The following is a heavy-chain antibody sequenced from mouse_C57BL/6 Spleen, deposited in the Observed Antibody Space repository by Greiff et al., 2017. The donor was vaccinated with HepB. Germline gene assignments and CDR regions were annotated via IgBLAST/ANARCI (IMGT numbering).Heavy chain of an antibody. CDR2: IDPEDGET. Sequence: EVQLQQSGAELVKPGASVKLSCTASGFNIKDYYMHWVKQRTEQGLEWIGRIDPEDGETKHAPKFQGKATITAVTSSTTAYLQLSSLTSEDTAVYYCASPDSSGNNWGQGTLVTVSA. V-gene: IGHV14-2*01. J-gene: IGHJ3*01. CDR1: GFNIKDYY. CDR3: ASPDSSGNN. D-gene: IGHD3-2*02.